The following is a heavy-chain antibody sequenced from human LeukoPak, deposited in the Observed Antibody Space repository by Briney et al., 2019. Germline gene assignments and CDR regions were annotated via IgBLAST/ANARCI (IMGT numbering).Heavy chain of an antibody. CDR1: GGTFSSYA. Sequence: SVKVSCKASGGTFSSYAISWVRQAPGQGLEWMGGIIPIFGTANYAQKFQGRVTITADKSTSTAYMELSSLRSEDTAVYYCARAGSTGGSHDYWGQGTLVTVSS. D-gene: IGHD2-8*02. V-gene: IGHV1-69*06. J-gene: IGHJ4*02. CDR3: ARAGSTGGSHDY. CDR2: IIPIFGTA.